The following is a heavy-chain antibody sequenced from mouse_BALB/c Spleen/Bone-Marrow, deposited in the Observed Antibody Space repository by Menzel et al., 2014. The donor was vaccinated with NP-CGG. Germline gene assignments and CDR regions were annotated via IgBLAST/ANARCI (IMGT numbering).Heavy chain of an antibody. V-gene: IGHV1-14*01. Sequence: VQLQQSGPELVKPGASVKMSCKASGYTFTSYVMHWVKQKPGQGLEWIGNINPYNDNTKYNEKFKGKATLTSDKSSSTAYMELSGLTSEDSAVYYCARSLYGYDWYFDVWGAGTTVTVSS. D-gene: IGHD2-2*01. CDR1: GYTFTSYV. CDR3: ARSLYGYDWYFDV. CDR2: INPYNDNT. J-gene: IGHJ1*01.